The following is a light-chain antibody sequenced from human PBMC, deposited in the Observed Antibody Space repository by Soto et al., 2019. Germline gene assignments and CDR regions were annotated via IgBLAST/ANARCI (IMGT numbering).Light chain of an antibody. Sequence: QSVLTQPASVSGSPGQSITISCNGTSSDVGGYNYVAWYQQHPGKAPKLMIYDVSNRPSGVSNRLSGSKSGNTASLTISGLHAEDEADYYCSSYTSSSTVVFGGGTKLTVL. V-gene: IGLV2-14*01. CDR2: DVS. CDR3: SSYTSSSTVV. CDR1: SSDVGGYNY. J-gene: IGLJ2*01.